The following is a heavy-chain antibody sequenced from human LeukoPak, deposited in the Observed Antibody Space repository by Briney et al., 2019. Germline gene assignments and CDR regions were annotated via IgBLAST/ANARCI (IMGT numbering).Heavy chain of an antibody. CDR3: AKVGITGTQILDY. D-gene: IGHD1-20*01. Sequence: GGSLRLSCVASGLTFSNVWMSWLRQAPGKGLEWVAVISHDGSNKYYADSVKGRFTISRDNSKNTLYMQMNSLRAEDTAVYYCAKVGITGTQILDYWGQGTLVTVSS. CDR1: GLTFSNVW. J-gene: IGHJ4*02. CDR2: ISHDGSNK. V-gene: IGHV3-30*18.